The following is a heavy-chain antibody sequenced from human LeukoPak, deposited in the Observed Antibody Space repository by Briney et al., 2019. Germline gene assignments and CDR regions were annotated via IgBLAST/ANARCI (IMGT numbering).Heavy chain of an antibody. Sequence: PGGSLRLSCAASGFTFSSYWMSWVRQALGKGLEWVADIKQDGSEKYYVDSVKGRFTISRDNAKNSLYLQMNSLRARDTAVYYCARDHVTMVRGVIITPYYGMDVWGKGTTVTVSS. D-gene: IGHD3-10*01. CDR3: ARDHVTMVRGVIITPYYGMDV. V-gene: IGHV3-7*03. CDR1: GFTFSSYW. CDR2: IKQDGSEK. J-gene: IGHJ6*04.